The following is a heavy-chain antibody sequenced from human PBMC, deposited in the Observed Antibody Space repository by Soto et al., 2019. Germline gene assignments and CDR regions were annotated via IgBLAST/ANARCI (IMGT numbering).Heavy chain of an antibody. CDR3: ARTLNY. CDR1: GGSFSGYY. J-gene: IGHJ4*02. CDR2: INHSGST. V-gene: IGHV4-34*01. Sequence: SETLSLTCAVYGGSFSGYYWSWIRQPPGKGLEWIGEINHSGSTNYNPSLKSRVTISVDTSKNQFSLKLSPVTAADTAVYYCARTLNYWGQGTLVTVS.